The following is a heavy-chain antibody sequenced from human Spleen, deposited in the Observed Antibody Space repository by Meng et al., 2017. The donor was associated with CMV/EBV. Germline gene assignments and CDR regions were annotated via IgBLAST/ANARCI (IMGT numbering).Heavy chain of an antibody. CDR3: ARDRYYGSGTYYY. J-gene: IGHJ4*02. D-gene: IGHD3-10*01. CDR2: ISSSGSTI. CDR1: GCTCSAYY. V-gene: IGHV3-11*01. Sequence: ASGCTCSAYYSSWIRQAPGKGLEWISYISSSGSTIYYADSVKGRFTVSRDNAKKLLYLQMKSLRAEDTAVYYCARDRYYGSGTYYYWGQGTLVTVSS.